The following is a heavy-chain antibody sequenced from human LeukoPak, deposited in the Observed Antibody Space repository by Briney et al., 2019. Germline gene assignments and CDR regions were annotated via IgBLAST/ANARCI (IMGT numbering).Heavy chain of an antibody. CDR2: IWYDGSNK. Sequence: TGGSLRLSCAASGFTFSNYAMHWVRQAPGKGLEWVAIIWYDGSNKYYGDSVKGRFTISRDNSKNTLYLQMNSLRVEDTAVYYFAKSGYSRGFNWLDPWGQGTLVTVSS. CDR1: GFTFSNYA. V-gene: IGHV3-33*06. J-gene: IGHJ5*02. CDR3: AKSGYSRGFNWLDP. D-gene: IGHD3-22*01.